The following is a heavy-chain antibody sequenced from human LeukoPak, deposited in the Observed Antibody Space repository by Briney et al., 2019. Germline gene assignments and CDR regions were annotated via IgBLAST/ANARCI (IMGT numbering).Heavy chain of an antibody. CDR2: ISSKSTYI. J-gene: IGHJ5*02. CDR1: GFAFSSYS. V-gene: IGHV3-21*01. D-gene: IGHD3-10*01. Sequence: SGGSLRLSCAASGFAFSSYSMNWVRQTPGKRLEWVSSISSKSTYIKYADSVKGRFTISRDNAKSSLFLQMNSLRTKDTAVYYCARDPHGSGSYPFNGFDPWGQRTLVTVSS. CDR3: ARDPHGSGSYPFNGFDP.